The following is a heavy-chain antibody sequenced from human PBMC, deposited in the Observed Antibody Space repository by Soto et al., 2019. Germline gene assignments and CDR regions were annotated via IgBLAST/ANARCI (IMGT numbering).Heavy chain of an antibody. CDR3: VYSSSSGGDFDY. J-gene: IGHJ4*02. Sequence: ASVKVSCKASGYTFTSYDINWVRQATGQGLEWMGWMNPNSGNTGYAQKFQGRVTRTRNTSISTAYMELSSLRSEDTAVYYCVYSSSSGGDFDYWGQGTLVTVSS. CDR2: MNPNSGNT. V-gene: IGHV1-8*01. CDR1: GYTFTSYD. D-gene: IGHD6-6*01.